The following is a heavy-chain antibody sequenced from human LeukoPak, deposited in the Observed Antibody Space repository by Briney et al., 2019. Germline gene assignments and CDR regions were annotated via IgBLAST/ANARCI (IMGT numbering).Heavy chain of an antibody. CDR2: ISGSGGST. CDR3: AKTPYYDFWSGPHFDY. CDR1: GFTFSSYA. Sequence: GGSLRLSCAASGFTFSSYAMSWVRQAPGKGLEWVSAISGSGGSTYYADSVKGRFTISRDNSKNTLYLQMNSLRAEDTAVYYCAKTPYYDFWSGPHFDYWGQGTLVTVPS. J-gene: IGHJ4*02. V-gene: IGHV3-23*01. D-gene: IGHD3-3*01.